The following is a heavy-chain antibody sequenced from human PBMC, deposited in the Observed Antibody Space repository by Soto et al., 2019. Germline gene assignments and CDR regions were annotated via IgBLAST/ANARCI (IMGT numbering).Heavy chain of an antibody. J-gene: IGHJ4*02. CDR1: GGTFSRHS. Sequence: QVQMVQSGAEVKKPGSSARVSCKVSGGTFSRHSISWVRQAPGQGLEWLGGIIPIFDATQYAQQFQGRLTITADESTTTFHMDLSGLRPEDTAIYYCALDLTAVRGSWGQGTLVTVS. D-gene: IGHD3-10*01. V-gene: IGHV1-69*01. CDR3: ALDLTAVRGS. CDR2: IIPIFDAT.